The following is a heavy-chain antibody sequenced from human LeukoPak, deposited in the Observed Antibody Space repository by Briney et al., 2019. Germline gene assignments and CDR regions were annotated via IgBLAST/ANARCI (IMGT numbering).Heavy chain of an antibody. J-gene: IGHJ2*01. CDR2: IYYSGST. V-gene: IGHV4-59*12. D-gene: IGHD6-13*01. CDR3: ARGTAAGKVGGYFDL. Sequence: PSETLSLTCTVSGGSINNYYWSWIRQPPGKGLEYIGNIYYSGSTNYNPSLKSRVTMSVDTSKNQFSLKLSSVTAADTAVYYCARGTAAGKVGGYFDLWGRGTLVTVSS. CDR1: GGSINNYY.